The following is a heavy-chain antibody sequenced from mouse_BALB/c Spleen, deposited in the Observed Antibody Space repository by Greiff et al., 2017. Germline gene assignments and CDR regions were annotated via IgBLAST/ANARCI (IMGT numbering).Heavy chain of an antibody. CDR2: INPSTGGT. D-gene: IGHD2-4*01. CDR1: GYSFTDYY. J-gene: IGHJ3*01. Sequence: VQLKQSGPELVKTGASVKISCKASGYSFTDYYMHWVKQSPEKSLEWIGEINPSTGGTSYNQKFKGKATLTVDKSSSTAYMQLKSLTSEDSAVYYCARKGAMITTWAYWGQGTLVTVSA. CDR3: ARKGAMITTWAY. V-gene: IGHV1-42*01.